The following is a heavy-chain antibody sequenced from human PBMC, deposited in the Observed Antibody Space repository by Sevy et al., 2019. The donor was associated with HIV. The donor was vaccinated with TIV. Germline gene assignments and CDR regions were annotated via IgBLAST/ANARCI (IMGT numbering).Heavy chain of an antibody. CDR1: GGSLSGYY. D-gene: IGHD1-26*01. Sequence: SELSLTCAVYGGSLSGYYWSWIRQPPGKGLDWIGEIMPSGITNYNPSLKSRVSISIDTSKNQFSLKVNSVTAADTAIYYCARGQWEHPFWGQGTQVTVSS. J-gene: IGHJ4*02. CDR2: IMPSGIT. CDR3: ARGQWEHPF. V-gene: IGHV4-34*01.